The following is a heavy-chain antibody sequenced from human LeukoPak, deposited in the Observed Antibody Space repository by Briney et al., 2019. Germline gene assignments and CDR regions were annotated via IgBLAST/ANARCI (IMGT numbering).Heavy chain of an antibody. D-gene: IGHD3-3*01. J-gene: IGHJ4*02. Sequence: GGSLRLSCAASGFPFSSYGMHWVRQAPGKGLEWVAFIRYDGSNKYYADSVKGRFTISRDNSKNTLYLQMNSLRAEDTAVYYCAKARRSGYYSPFDYWGQGTLVTVSS. CDR3: AKARRSGYYSPFDY. V-gene: IGHV3-30*02. CDR2: IRYDGSNK. CDR1: GFPFSSYG.